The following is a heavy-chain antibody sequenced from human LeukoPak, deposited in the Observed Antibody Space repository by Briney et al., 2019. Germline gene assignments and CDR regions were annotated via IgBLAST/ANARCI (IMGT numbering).Heavy chain of an antibody. V-gene: IGHV4-34*01. J-gene: IGHJ4*02. CDR2: INHSGST. D-gene: IGHD3-22*01. CDR1: GGSFSGYY. CDR3: ARDGGSSGYYTHFDY. Sequence: SETLYLTCAVYGGSFSGYYWSWIRQPPGKGLEWIGEINHSGSTNYNPSLKSRVTISVDTSKNQFSLKLSSVTAADTAVYYCARDGGSSGYYTHFDYWGQGTLVTVSS.